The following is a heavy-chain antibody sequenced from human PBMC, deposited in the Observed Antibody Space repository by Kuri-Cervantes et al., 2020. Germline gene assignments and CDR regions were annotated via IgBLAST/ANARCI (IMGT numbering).Heavy chain of an antibody. CDR3: ARDHSSGYTHDY. D-gene: IGHD3-22*01. CDR1: GFTFSSYS. Sequence: GGSLRLSCAASGFTFSSYSMNWVRQAPGKGLEWVSSISSSSSYIYYADSVKGRFTISRDNAKNSLYLQMNSLRAEDTAVYYCARDHSSGYTHDYWGQGTLVTVSS. CDR2: ISSSSSYI. V-gene: IGHV3-21*01. J-gene: IGHJ4*02.